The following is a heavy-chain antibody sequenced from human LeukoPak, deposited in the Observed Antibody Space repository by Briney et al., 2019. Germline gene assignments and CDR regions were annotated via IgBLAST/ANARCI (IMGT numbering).Heavy chain of an antibody. CDR3: ARSLQYGADYNYYFDF. V-gene: IGHV3-74*01. Sequence: GGSLRLSCAASGFTFSSYWMHWVRQAPGKGLVWVSRINSDGSSTSYADSAKGRFTISRDNAKNTLSLQMNSLRAEDTAVYYCARSLQYGADYNYYFDFWGQGTLVTVSS. J-gene: IGHJ4*02. D-gene: IGHD4/OR15-4a*01. CDR1: GFTFSSYW. CDR2: INSDGSST.